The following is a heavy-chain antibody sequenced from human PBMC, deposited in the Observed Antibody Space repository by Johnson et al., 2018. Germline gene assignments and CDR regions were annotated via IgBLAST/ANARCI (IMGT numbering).Heavy chain of an antibody. CDR3: AKVATTQKAVLAEYFQH. V-gene: IGHV3-23*01. CDR1: GFTFSSYA. Sequence: EVQLLESGGGLVQPGGSLRLSCAASGFTFSSYAMSWVRQAPGKGLEWVSAISDAGDSTYFVASDKGRFTISRDNSKNTLNLQMKSLRAEDPAVEYCAKVATTQKAVLAEYFQHWGQGTLVTVSS. CDR2: ISDAGDST. J-gene: IGHJ1*01. D-gene: IGHD1-14*01.